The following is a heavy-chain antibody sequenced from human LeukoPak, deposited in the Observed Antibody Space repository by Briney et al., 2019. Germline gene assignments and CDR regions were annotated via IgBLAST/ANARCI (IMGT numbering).Heavy chain of an antibody. CDR2: ISSSSSYI. Sequence: GGSLRLSCAASGFTFSSYSMNWVRQAPGKGLEWVSSISSSSSYIYYADSVKGRFTISRDNAKNSLYLQMNSLRAEDTAVYYCAREKSSCSSTSCYTFHYYYYMDVWGKGTTVTVSS. CDR3: AREKSSCSSTSCYTFHYYYYMDV. D-gene: IGHD2-2*02. V-gene: IGHV3-21*01. J-gene: IGHJ6*03. CDR1: GFTFSSYS.